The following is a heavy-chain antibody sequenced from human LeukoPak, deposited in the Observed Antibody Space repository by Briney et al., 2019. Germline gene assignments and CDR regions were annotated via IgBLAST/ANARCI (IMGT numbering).Heavy chain of an antibody. CDR1: GYTFTGYY. D-gene: IGHD2-2*01. Sequence: ASVKVSCKASGYTFTGYYMHWVRQAPGQRLEWMGWINAGNGNTKYSQKFQGRVTITRDTSASTAYMELSSLRSEDTAVYYCARARYCSSTSCYGNWFDPWGQGTLVTVSS. J-gene: IGHJ5*02. V-gene: IGHV1-3*01. CDR2: INAGNGNT. CDR3: ARARYCSSTSCYGNWFDP.